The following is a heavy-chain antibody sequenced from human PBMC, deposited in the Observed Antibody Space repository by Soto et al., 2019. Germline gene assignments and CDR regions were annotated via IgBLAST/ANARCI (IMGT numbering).Heavy chain of an antibody. D-gene: IGHD3-22*01. J-gene: IGHJ3*02. CDR1: GHASTSYD. Sequence: ASVKVSCKASGHASTSYDMHWVRQAPGQGLEWMGIINPSGGSTSYAQKFQGRVTMTRDTSTSTVYMELSSLRSEDTAVYYCAREEDTMILEGHAFDIWGQGTMVTVSS. CDR3: AREEDTMILEGHAFDI. V-gene: IGHV1-46*03. CDR2: INPSGGST.